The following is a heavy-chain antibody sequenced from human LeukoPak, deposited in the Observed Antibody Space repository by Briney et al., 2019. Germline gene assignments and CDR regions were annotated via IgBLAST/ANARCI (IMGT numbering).Heavy chain of an antibody. CDR3: ARDQISSSSYGMDV. D-gene: IGHD6-13*01. J-gene: IGHJ6*02. V-gene: IGHV3-21*01. CDR2: ISSSSSYI. CDR1: GFTFSSYS. Sequence: PGGSLRLSCAASGFTFSSYSMNWVRQAPGKGLEWVSSISSSSSYIYYADSVKGRFTISRDNAKNSLYLQMNSLRAEDTAVYYCARDQISSSSYGMDVWGQGTTVTVSS.